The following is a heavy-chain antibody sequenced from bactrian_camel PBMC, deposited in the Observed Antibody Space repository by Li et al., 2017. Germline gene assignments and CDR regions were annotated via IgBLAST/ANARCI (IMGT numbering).Heavy chain of an antibody. V-gene: IGHV3S53*01. Sequence: HVQLVESGGGSVQAGGSLRLSCSASRFYYTSNCMGWFRQIPGESREAVAAMDSDGSRLVAKSVKGRFTISQDNAKNTMYLHMNSLKPEDTATYYCAARFQGGFGLGGLCTDVPADFPYWGQGTQVTVS. D-gene: IGHD5*01. CDR2: MDSDGSR. J-gene: IGHJ6*01. CDR3: AARFQGGFGLGGLCTDVPADFPY. CDR1: RFYYTSNC.